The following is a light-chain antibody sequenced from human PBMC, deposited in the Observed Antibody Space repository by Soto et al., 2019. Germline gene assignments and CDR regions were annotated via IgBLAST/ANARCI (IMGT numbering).Light chain of an antibody. CDR1: SSDVGAYNF. Sequence: QSALTQPHSVSGSPGQSVTISCTGTSSDVGAYNFASWYQQRPGTAPRLIIYDVNKRPSGVPDRFSGSKSGNTASLTISGLQAEDEADYYCCSYAGNYKYVFGSGTKVNV. CDR2: DVN. V-gene: IGLV2-11*01. CDR3: CSYAGNYKYV. J-gene: IGLJ1*01.